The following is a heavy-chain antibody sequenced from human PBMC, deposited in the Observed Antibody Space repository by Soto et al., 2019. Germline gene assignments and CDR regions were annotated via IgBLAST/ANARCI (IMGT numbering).Heavy chain of an antibody. V-gene: IGHV3-7*04. D-gene: IGHD3-22*01. CDR1: GFTFSTYW. CDR2: IKQDGRAE. CDR3: ARGDYHDTSGPFSDAFDI. Sequence: GGSLRLSCAASGFTFSTYWMSWVRQAPGKGLEWVANIKQDGRAEWYVDYVKGRFTISRDNAKKSLYLQMNSLRVEDTAVYYCARGDYHDTSGPFSDAFDIWGQGTMVTVSS. J-gene: IGHJ3*02.